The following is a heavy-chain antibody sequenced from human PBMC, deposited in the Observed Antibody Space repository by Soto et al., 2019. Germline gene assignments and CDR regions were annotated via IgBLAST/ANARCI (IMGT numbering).Heavy chain of an antibody. CDR1: GFTFSSYN. V-gene: IGHV3-21*01. CDR3: ANGYGSNI. Sequence: RGSLRLSCAASGFTFSSYNMNWVRQAPGKGLEWVSSISTSSSYIYYADSVKGRFTISRDNAKNSLYLQMNSLRAEDTAVYYCANGYGSNIWGQGTLVTVSS. J-gene: IGHJ4*02. CDR2: ISTSSSYI. D-gene: IGHD3-10*01.